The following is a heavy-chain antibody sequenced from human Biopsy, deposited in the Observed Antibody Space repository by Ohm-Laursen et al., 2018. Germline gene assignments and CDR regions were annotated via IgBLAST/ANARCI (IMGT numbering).Heavy chain of an antibody. J-gene: IGHJ2*01. CDR2: IYYTGST. V-gene: IGHV4-59*08. CDR1: GGSISSYY. Sequence: GTLSLTCAVSGGSISSYYRSWIRQPPGKGLEWIGYIYYTGSTNYNPSLKSRVTISVDTSMNHLSLRLTSVTAADTAVYYCARHAPSYSGSYWGYFDLWGRGTLVTVSS. CDR3: ARHAPSYSGSYWGYFDL. D-gene: IGHD1-26*01.